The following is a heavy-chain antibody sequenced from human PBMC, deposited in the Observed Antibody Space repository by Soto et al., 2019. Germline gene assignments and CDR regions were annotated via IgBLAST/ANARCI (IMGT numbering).Heavy chain of an antibody. CDR3: LKTGCSSTSCYTIPFDY. V-gene: IGHV3-23*01. CDR1: GLTFSSYA. CDR2: ISGSGGST. J-gene: IGHJ4*02. Sequence: PGGSLRLSXAASGLTFSSYAMSWVRQAPGKGLEWVSAISGSGGSTYYADSVKGRFTISRDNSKNTLYLQMNSLRAEDTAVYYCLKTGCSSTSCYTIPFDYWGQGTLVTVSS. D-gene: IGHD2-2*01.